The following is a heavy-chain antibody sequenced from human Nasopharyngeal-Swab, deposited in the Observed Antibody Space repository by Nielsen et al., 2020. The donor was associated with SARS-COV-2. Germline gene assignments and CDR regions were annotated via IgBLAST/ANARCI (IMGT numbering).Heavy chain of an antibody. CDR2: IRSKGNSYAT. CDR1: GFTFSNYA. CDR3: SRCGGSCYTGKDY. Sequence: GGSLRLSCATSGFTFSNYAIHWVRQASGKGLEWVGRIRSKGNSYATEYAASVEGRFTISRDDSKNTAYLQMNSLMTEDTAVYYCSRCGGSCYTGKDYWGQGTLVTVSS. V-gene: IGHV3-73*01. J-gene: IGHJ4*02. D-gene: IGHD2-15*01.